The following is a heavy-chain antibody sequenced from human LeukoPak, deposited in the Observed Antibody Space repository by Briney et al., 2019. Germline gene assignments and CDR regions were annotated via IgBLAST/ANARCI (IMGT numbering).Heavy chain of an antibody. CDR3: ARVVGATPFDY. D-gene: IGHD1-26*01. Sequence: LVASVKVSCKASGYTFTGYNMHWVRQAPGQGLEWMGWINPNSGGTNYAQKFQGRVTMTRDTSISTAYMELSRLRSDDTAVYNCARVVGATPFDYWGQGTLVTVSS. CDR2: INPNSGGT. J-gene: IGHJ4*02. CDR1: GYTFTGYN. V-gene: IGHV1-2*03.